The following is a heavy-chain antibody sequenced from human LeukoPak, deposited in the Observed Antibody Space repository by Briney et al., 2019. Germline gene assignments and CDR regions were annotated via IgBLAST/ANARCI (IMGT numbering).Heavy chain of an antibody. D-gene: IGHD3-16*02. J-gene: IGHJ6*04. CDR1: GFTFGSHS. V-gene: IGHV3-48*01. Sequence: PGGSLSLSCAASGFTFGSHSMNWVRQAPGKGLEWVSYIISSISTVYYADPVKGRFTISRDNAKNTPSLQMNSLRADAAAVYYCARAVGDRSGSPRMDVWGNGTTVTVSS. CDR2: IISSISTV. CDR3: ARAVGDRSGSPRMDV.